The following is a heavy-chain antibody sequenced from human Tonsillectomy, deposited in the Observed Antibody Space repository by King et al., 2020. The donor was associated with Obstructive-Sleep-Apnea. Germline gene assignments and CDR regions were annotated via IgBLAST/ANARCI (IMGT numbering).Heavy chain of an antibody. CDR2: ISSSGSAI. Sequence: QLVQSGGGLVEPGGSLRLSCAASGITFSDYYMSWIRQAPGKGLKWVSSISSSGSAIYYADSVKGRFTISRDNAKNSLYLQMSSLRAEDTAVYYCARDFSHTSSPIYYYGMDVWGQGTTVTVSS. D-gene: IGHD6-19*01. CDR3: ARDFSHTSSPIYYYGMDV. CDR1: GITFSDYY. V-gene: IGHV3-11*01. J-gene: IGHJ6*02.